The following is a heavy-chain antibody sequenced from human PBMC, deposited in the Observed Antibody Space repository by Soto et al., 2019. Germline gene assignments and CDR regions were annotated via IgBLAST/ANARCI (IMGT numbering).Heavy chain of an antibody. CDR3: ARTGETYYDFWSGPGYYYYGMDV. J-gene: IGHJ6*02. Sequence: SATLSLTCTVSGGSISSYYWSWIRQPPGKGLEWIGYIYYSGSTNYNPSLKSRVTISVDTSKNQFSLKLSSVTAADTAVYYCARTGETYYDFWSGPGYYYYGMDVWGQGTTVTVS. CDR2: IYYSGST. V-gene: IGHV4-59*01. CDR1: GGSISSYY. D-gene: IGHD3-3*01.